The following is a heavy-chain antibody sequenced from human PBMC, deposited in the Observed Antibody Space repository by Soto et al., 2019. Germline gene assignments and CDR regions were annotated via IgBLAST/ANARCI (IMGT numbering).Heavy chain of an antibody. Sequence: PSETLSLTCTVSGGSISSGDYYWSLILQPPWKGLEWIGYIYYSGSTYYNPSLKSRVTISVDTSKNQFSLKLSSVTAADTAVYYCARDRRSSSWIPYYYYGMDVWGQGTTVTVSS. J-gene: IGHJ6*02. CDR3: ARDRRSSSWIPYYYYGMDV. CDR1: GGSISSGDYY. CDR2: IYYSGST. V-gene: IGHV4-30-4*01. D-gene: IGHD6-13*01.